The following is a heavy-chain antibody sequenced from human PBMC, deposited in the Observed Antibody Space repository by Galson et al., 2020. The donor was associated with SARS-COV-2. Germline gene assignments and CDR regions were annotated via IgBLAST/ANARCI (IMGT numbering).Heavy chain of an antibody. D-gene: IGHD1-7*01. Sequence: QLGESLKISCAASGFTFSSYGMHWVRQAPGKGLEWVAVIWYDGSNKYYADSVKGRFTISRDNSKNTLYLQMNSLRAEATAVYYCAKDIPFGNSGGGDMDVWGKGTTVTVSS. V-gene: IGHV3-33*06. CDR1: GFTFSSYG. J-gene: IGHJ6*04. CDR3: AKDIPFGNSGGGDMDV. CDR2: IWYDGSNK.